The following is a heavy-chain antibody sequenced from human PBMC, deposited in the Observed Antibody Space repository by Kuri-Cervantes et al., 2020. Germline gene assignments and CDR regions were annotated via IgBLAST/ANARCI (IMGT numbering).Heavy chain of an antibody. J-gene: IGHJ6*03. V-gene: IGHV4-59*01. Sequence: GSLRLSCTVSGGSISSYYWSWIRQPPGKGLEYIGYIYYSGSTNYNPSLKSRVTISVDTSKNQFSLKLSSVTAADTAVYYCARNDYYYYYYMDVWGEGTTVTVSS. CDR2: IYYSGST. CDR3: ARNDYYYYYYMDV. CDR1: GGSISSYY.